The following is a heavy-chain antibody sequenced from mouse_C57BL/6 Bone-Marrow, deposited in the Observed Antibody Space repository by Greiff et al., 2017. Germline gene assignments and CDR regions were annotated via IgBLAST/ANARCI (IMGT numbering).Heavy chain of an antibody. CDR3: ARGYDYDYAMDY. D-gene: IGHD2-4*01. Sequence: EVKLMESGPELVKPGASVKISCKASGYSFTDYNMNWVKQSNGKSLEWIGVINPNYGTTSYNQKFKGKATLTVDQSSSTAYMQLNSLTSEESAVYYCARGYDYDYAMDYWGQGTSVTVSS. J-gene: IGHJ4*01. CDR1: GYSFTDYN. CDR2: INPNYGTT. V-gene: IGHV1-39*01.